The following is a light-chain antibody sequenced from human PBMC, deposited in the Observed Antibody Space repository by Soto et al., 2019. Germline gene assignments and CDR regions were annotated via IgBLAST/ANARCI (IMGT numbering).Light chain of an antibody. CDR3: QQYNNWPKT. V-gene: IGKV3-15*01. CDR2: GAS. J-gene: IGKJ1*01. Sequence: EIKMTQAPATLFVFLGERATLFFRASKSVSSHLAWYQQIPGQAPRLLIYGASTRATGIPARFSGSGSGTEFTLTISSLQSEDFAVYYCQQYNNWPKTFGQGTKV. CDR1: KSVSSH.